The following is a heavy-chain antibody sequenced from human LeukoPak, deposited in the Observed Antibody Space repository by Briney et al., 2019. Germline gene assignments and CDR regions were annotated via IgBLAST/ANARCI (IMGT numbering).Heavy chain of an antibody. CDR3: ARDSISKGWFGEFHQSSDPFDI. V-gene: IGHV4-30-2*01. CDR2: IYHSGST. Sequence: SQTLSLTCAVSGGSISSGGYSWSWTRQPPGKGLEWIGYIYHSGSTYYNPSLKSRVTITVDTSKNQFSLKLSSVTAADTAVYYCARDSISKGWFGEFHQSSDPFDIWGQGTMVTVSS. D-gene: IGHD3-10*01. CDR1: GGSISSGGYS. J-gene: IGHJ3*02.